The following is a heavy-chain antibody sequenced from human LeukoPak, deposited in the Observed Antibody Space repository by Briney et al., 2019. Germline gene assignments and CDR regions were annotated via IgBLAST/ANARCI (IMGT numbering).Heavy chain of an antibody. CDR3: ARNVTAGFFDY. CDR2: IYHSWGI. CDR1: GSSMTSDFF. D-gene: IGHD1-1*01. Sequence: PSETLSLTCAVSGSSMTSDFFWGWIRQPPGMGLEWIASIYHSWGIYFNPSLKSRVTISLDASKNQFSLKLTSLTAADTAIYYCARNVTAGFFDYWGQGILVTVSS. J-gene: IGHJ4*02. V-gene: IGHV4-38-2*01.